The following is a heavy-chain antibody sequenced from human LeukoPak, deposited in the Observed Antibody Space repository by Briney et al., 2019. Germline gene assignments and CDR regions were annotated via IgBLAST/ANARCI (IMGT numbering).Heavy chain of an antibody. J-gene: IGHJ4*02. D-gene: IGHD3-16*01. CDR1: GYTFTSYG. Sequence: GASVKVSCTASGYTFTSYGISWVRQAPGQGLEWMGWISTYNGDTNYAQKLQGRVTMTTDTSTNTAYMELRSLRSDDTAVYYCAREGLGELTLDYWGQGTLVTVSS. CDR3: AREGLGELTLDY. CDR2: ISTYNGDT. V-gene: IGHV1-18*01.